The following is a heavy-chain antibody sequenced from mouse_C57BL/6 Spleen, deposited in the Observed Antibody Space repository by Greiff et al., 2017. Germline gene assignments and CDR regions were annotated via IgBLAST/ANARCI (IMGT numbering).Heavy chain of an antibody. J-gene: IGHJ4*01. V-gene: IGHV1-80*01. CDR3: TTPSYGSVLDY. Sequence: QVQLKQSGAELVKPGASVKISCKASGYAFSSYCMNWVKQRPGQGLEWIGQIYPGDGDTKYNGKFKGKATLTADKSSSTAYMQLSSLTSEDAAVYFCTTPSYGSVLDYWGQGTSVTVSS. CDR2: IYPGDGDT. CDR1: GYAFSSYC. D-gene: IGHD1-1*01.